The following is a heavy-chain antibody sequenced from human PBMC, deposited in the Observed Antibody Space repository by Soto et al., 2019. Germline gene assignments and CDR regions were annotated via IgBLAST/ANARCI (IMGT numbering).Heavy chain of an antibody. D-gene: IGHD6-13*01. J-gene: IGHJ6*02. CDR2: INPNSGGT. Sequence: QVQLVQSGAEVKKPGASVKVSCKASGYTFTGYYMHWVRQAPGQGLEWMGWINPNSGGTNYAQKFQGRVTMTRDTSISTAYMELSRLRSDDTAVYYCARACGGSSYRYYYYGMDVWGQGTTVTVSS. CDR1: GYTFTGYY. V-gene: IGHV1-2*02. CDR3: ARACGGSSYRYYYYGMDV.